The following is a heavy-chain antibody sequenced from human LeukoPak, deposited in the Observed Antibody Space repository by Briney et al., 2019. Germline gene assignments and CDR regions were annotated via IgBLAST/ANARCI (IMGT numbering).Heavy chain of an antibody. CDR1: GGSISSYY. Sequence: SETLSLTCTVSGGSISSYYWSWIRQPPGKGLEWIGYIYYSGSTNYNPFLKSRVTISVDTSKNQFSLKLSSVTAADTAVYYCARTYDFWSGYNPYYYYYMDVWGKGTTVTVSS. CDR2: IYYSGST. D-gene: IGHD3-3*01. V-gene: IGHV4-59*01. J-gene: IGHJ6*03. CDR3: ARTYDFWSGYNPYYYYYMDV.